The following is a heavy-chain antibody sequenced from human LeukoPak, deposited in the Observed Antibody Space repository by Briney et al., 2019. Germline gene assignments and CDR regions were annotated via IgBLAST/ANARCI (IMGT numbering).Heavy chain of an antibody. CDR2: ISSSGRTI. J-gene: IGHJ4*02. V-gene: IGHV3-48*03. CDR1: GFTFGSYE. Sequence: GGSLRLSCAASGFTFGSYEMNWVRQAPGKGLEWVSYISSSGRTIYYADSVKGRFTISRDNAKNSLYLQMNSLRAEDTAVYYCAREYSSSKFDYWGQGTLVTVSS. CDR3: AREYSSSKFDY. D-gene: IGHD6-6*01.